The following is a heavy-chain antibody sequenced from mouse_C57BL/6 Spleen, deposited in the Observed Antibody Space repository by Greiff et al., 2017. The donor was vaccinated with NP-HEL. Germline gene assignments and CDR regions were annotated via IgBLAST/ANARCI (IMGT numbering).Heavy chain of an antibody. CDR1: GFTFSDYY. J-gene: IGHJ3*01. D-gene: IGHD2-12*01. Sequence: EVKLVESEGGLVQPGSSMKLSCTASGFTFSDYYMAWVRQVPEKGLEWVATINYDGSNTYYLDSLKSRFIISRDNAKNILYLQMSSLKSEDTAAYYCARDEAYYRGVFAYWGQGTLVTVSA. CDR3: ARDEAYYRGVFAY. CDR2: INYDGSNT. V-gene: IGHV5-16*01.